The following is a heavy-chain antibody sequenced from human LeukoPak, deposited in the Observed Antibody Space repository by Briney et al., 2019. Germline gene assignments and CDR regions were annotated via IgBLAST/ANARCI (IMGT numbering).Heavy chain of an antibody. D-gene: IGHD6-13*01. J-gene: IGHJ1*01. CDR3: ARGGIAAAAAEYFQH. Sequence: SETLPLTCTVSSGSISSGGYYWSWIRQHPGTGLEWIGYIHYSGSTYYKPSLKSRVTISVDTSKNQFSLNLSSVTAADTAVYYCARGGIAAAAAEYFQHWGQGTLVTVSS. CDR1: SGSISSGGYY. CDR2: IHYSGST. V-gene: IGHV4-31*03.